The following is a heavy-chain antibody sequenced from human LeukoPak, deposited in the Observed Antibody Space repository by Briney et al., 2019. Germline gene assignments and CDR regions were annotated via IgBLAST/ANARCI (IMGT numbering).Heavy chain of an antibody. D-gene: IGHD1-26*01. CDR1: GLTFSSHW. CDR3: ARDPVGLWSGSYHYFDY. V-gene: IGHV3-7*03. CDR2: IKQDGSEK. Sequence: GSLRLSCAASGLTFSSHWMHWVRQAPGKGLEWVANIKQDGSEKYYVDSVKGRFTISRDNAKNSLYLQMNSLRAEDTAVYYCARDPVGLWSGSYHYFDYWGQGTLVTVSS. J-gene: IGHJ4*02.